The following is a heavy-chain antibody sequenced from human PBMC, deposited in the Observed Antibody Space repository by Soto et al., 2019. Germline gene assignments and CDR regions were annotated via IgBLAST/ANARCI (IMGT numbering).Heavy chain of an antibody. CDR1: GFTFSSYW. D-gene: IGHD3-3*01. J-gene: IGHJ5*02. CDR3: ARDPTYYDFWSGSNWFDP. Sequence: WGSLRLYCAASGFTFSSYWMHWVRQAPGKGLVWVSRINSDGSSTSYADSVKGRFTISRDNAKNTAYLQMNSLRAEDTAVYYCARDPTYYDFWSGSNWFDPWGQGTLVTVSS. CDR2: INSDGSST. V-gene: IGHV3-74*01.